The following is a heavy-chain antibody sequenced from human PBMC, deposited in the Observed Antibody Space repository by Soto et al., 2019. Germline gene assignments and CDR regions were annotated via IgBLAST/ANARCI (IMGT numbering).Heavy chain of an antibody. V-gene: IGHV4-39*01. CDR3: ARHWLQSWFDP. D-gene: IGHD4-4*01. CDR2: LYYSGST. J-gene: IGHJ5*02. CDR1: GDSIRSSNYY. Sequence: SETRCLTWTGFGDSIRSSNYYWGWIRQAPGKGLEWIGSLYYSGSTYYNPSLKSRVTISVDTSKNQFSLKLSSVTAADTAVYYCARHWLQSWFDPWGQGTMVTVSS.